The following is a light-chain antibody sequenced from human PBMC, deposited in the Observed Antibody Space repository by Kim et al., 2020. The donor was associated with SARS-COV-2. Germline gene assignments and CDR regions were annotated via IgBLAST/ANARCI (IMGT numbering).Light chain of an antibody. Sequence: ELTQDPAVSVALGQTVRITCQGDSLRSYYASWYQQKPGQAPVLVIYGKNNRPSGIPDRFSGSSSGNTASLTITGAQAEDEADYYCNSRDSSGNNWVFGGGTKLTVL. CDR1: SLRSYY. J-gene: IGLJ3*02. CDR2: GKN. V-gene: IGLV3-19*01. CDR3: NSRDSSGNNWV.